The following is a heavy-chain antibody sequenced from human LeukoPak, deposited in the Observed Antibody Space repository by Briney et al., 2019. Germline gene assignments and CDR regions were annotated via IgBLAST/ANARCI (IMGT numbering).Heavy chain of an antibody. CDR2: IWYDGSLQ. J-gene: IGHJ4*02. V-gene: IGHV3-33*01. CDR3: ARGTGSNHNNFDS. D-gene: IGHD3/OR15-3a*01. Sequence: PGGSLRLSCAASGYTFSTYGMHWVRQAPGKGLEWVAVIWYDGSLQYYADSVKGRFTISRDSSKKTVDLQMNSLRAEDTAVYYCARGTGSNHNNFDSWGQGTLVTVSS. CDR1: GYTFSTYG.